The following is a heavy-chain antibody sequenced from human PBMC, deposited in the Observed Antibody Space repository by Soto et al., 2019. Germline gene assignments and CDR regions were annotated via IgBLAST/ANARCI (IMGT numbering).Heavy chain of an antibody. CDR3: ATRSGDYVGWFDP. CDR1: GGSIIGSGFH. D-gene: IGHD4-17*01. CDR2: IYYSGTA. Sequence: QLQLRESGPGLVKPSETLSLTCTVSGGSIIGSGFHWAWIRQPPGKGLEWIGSIYYSGTANYSPYLKSRLAIDVDTSKNQFSLSLSSVTAADTAVYYCATRSGDYVGWFDPWGQGTRVTVSS. J-gene: IGHJ5*02. V-gene: IGHV4-39*01.